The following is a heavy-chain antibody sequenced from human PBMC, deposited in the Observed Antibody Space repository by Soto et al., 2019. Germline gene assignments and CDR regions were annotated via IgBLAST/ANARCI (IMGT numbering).Heavy chain of an antibody. Sequence: QPGGSLRLSCAASGFTFNSYAMTWVRQAPGKGLEWVSLIQSGGTTYYADSVKGRFTISRDTSENTLHLQMDSLRVEDTAVYYCARDDVLCDGGRCYGIPLYVWGKGTTVTVSS. CDR3: ARDDVLCDGGRCYGIPLYV. CDR1: GFTFNSYA. D-gene: IGHD2-15*01. J-gene: IGHJ6*04. CDR2: IQSGGTT. V-gene: IGHV3-66*01.